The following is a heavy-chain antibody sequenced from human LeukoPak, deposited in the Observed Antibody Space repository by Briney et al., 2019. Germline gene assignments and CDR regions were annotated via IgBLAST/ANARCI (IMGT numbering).Heavy chain of an antibody. Sequence: GGSLRLSCVGYGFTFSYYAMTWVRQAPGKGLEWVSSISFGGGYTFYADSVKGHFTISRDNSRSTLYLQMNNLRAEDTALYYCAKRIDTRGSTHYHDYWGQGTLVTVSS. V-gene: IGHV3-23*01. D-gene: IGHD3-22*01. CDR1: GFTFSYYA. CDR3: AKRIDTRGSTHYHDY. J-gene: IGHJ4*02. CDR2: ISFGGGYT.